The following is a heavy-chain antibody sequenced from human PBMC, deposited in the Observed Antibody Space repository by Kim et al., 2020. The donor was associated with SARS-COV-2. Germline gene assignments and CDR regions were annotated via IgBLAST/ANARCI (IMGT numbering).Heavy chain of an antibody. J-gene: IGHJ4*02. CDR2: SSDRSTT. Sequence: SSDRSTTPYADSVKCRFTISSDNAKNTLYLQMNSPSVEDTAIYYCATSNIRGQGTLVTVSS. V-gene: IGHV3-74*03. CDR3: ATSNI.